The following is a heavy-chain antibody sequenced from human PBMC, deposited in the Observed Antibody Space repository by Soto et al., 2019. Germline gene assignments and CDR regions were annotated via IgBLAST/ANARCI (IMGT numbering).Heavy chain of an antibody. Sequence: QVQLVESGGGGVQPGRSLRLSCAASGFTFSSYGIHWVRQAPGKGLEWVAVISYDGRNKYYADSVKGRFAISRDNSRNTLYLQMSSLTAEDTAVYYCVKDGSSGWPYYYGLDVWGQGTTVTVSS. CDR3: VKDGSSGWPYYYGLDV. CDR1: GFTFSSYG. V-gene: IGHV3-30*18. CDR2: ISYDGRNK. D-gene: IGHD6-19*01. J-gene: IGHJ6*02.